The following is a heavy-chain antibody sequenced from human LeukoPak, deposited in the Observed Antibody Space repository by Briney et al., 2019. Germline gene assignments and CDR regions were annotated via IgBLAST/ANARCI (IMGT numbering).Heavy chain of an antibody. Sequence: PGGSLRLSYAASGFSFSSFAMTWVRQAPGKGLEWVSSITGGHYATYNTDSVKGRFTISRDNAKNTLYLQMNSLRADDTAIYYCTKDPNGDYIGAFDPWGQGTLVTVSS. CDR3: TKDPNGDYIGAFDP. CDR2: ITGGHYAT. J-gene: IGHJ5*02. D-gene: IGHD4-17*01. V-gene: IGHV3-23*01. CDR1: GFSFSSFA.